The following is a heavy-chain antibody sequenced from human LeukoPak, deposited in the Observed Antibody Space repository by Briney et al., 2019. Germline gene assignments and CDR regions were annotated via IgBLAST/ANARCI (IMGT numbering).Heavy chain of an antibody. CDR2: ISSNGGST. V-gene: IGHV3-64*01. CDR3: ARVSGDYAKNVDY. Sequence: GGSLRLSCAASGFTFSSYAMHWVRQAPGKGLEYVSAISSNGGSTYYANSVKGRFTISRDNSKNTLYLQMGSLRAEDMAVYYCARVSGDYAKNVDYWGQGTLVTVSS. J-gene: IGHJ4*02. D-gene: IGHD2-21*02. CDR1: GFTFSSYA.